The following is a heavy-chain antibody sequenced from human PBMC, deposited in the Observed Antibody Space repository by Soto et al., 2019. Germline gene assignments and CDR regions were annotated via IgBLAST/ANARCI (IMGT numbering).Heavy chain of an antibody. D-gene: IGHD3-10*01. CDR1: GYTFTGYY. CDR3: ARGYYGSGTYKGVYYYGMDV. J-gene: IGHJ6*02. CDR2: INPNSGST. Sequence: ASVKVSCKASGYTFTGYYMHWVRQAPGQGLEWMGWINPNSGSTNYAQKFQGWVTMTRDTSISTAYMELSRLRSDDTAVYYCARGYYGSGTYKGVYYYGMDVWGQGTTVTVSS. V-gene: IGHV1-2*04.